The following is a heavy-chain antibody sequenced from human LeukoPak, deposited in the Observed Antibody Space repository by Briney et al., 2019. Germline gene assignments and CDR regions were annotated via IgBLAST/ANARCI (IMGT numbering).Heavy chain of an antibody. CDR1: GFTFSGYG. J-gene: IGHJ4*02. CDR3: AKDQRDTPDY. D-gene: IGHD5-18*01. CDR2: ISYDGSNK. V-gene: IGHV3-30*18. Sequence: GGPLRLSCAASGFTFSGYGMHWVRQAPGKGLEWVAVISYDGSNKYYADSVKGRFTISRDNSKNTLYLQMNSLRAEDTAVYYCAKDQRDTPDYWGQGTLVTVSS.